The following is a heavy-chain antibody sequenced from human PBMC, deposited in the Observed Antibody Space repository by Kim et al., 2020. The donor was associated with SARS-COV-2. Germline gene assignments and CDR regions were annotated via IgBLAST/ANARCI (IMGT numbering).Heavy chain of an antibody. V-gene: IGHV1-69*04. CDR1: GGTFSSYA. Sequence: SVKVSCKASGGTFSSYAISWVRQAPGQGLEWMGRIIPILGIANYAQKFQGRVTITADKSTSTAYMELSSLRSEDTAVYYCAREGSSSWIYYYGMDVWGQGTTVTVSS. CDR2: IIPILGIA. D-gene: IGHD6-13*01. J-gene: IGHJ6*02. CDR3: AREGSSSWIYYYGMDV.